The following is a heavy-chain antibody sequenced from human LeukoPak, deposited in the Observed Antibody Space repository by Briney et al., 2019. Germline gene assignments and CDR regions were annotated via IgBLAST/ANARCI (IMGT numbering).Heavy chain of an antibody. J-gene: IGHJ5*02. Sequence: GGSLRLSCAASGFTFSSYGMHWVRQAPGKGLEWVAVIWYDGSNKYYADSVKGRFTISRDNAKNSLYLQMNSLRAEDTAVYYCARDRAYSSSPNWFDPWGQGTLVTVSS. CDR3: ARDRAYSSSPNWFDP. CDR2: IWYDGSNK. D-gene: IGHD6-13*01. CDR1: GFTFSSYG. V-gene: IGHV3-33*01.